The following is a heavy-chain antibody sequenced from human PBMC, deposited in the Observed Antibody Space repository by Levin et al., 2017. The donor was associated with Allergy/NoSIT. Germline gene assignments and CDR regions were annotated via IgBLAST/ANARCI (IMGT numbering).Heavy chain of an antibody. CDR1: GGSICSDN. D-gene: IGHD3-16*02. V-gene: IGHV4-59*01. CDR2: IYDTGNT. J-gene: IGHJ4*02. Sequence: SETLSLTCTVSGGSICSDNWSWIRQPPGKGLEWIGYIYDTGNTNYNPSLKSRVTLSVDTSKNQFSLKLSSVTSADTAVYYCARFVWGSYRGFDYWGQGTLVTVSS. CDR3: ARFVWGSYRGFDY.